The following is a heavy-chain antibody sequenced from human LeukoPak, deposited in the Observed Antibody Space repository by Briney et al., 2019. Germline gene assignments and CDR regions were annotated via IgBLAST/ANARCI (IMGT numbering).Heavy chain of an antibody. D-gene: IGHD4-17*01. CDR3: GRDPNGDYVGAFDF. V-gene: IGHV3-23*01. CDR1: GFTFSSYA. J-gene: IGHJ3*01. Sequence: GGSLRLSCAASGFTFSSYAMTWVRQAPGKGLEWVSSIRGGGGASYTDSVKGRFTMSRDNSKDTLYLQMNSLTAADTAIYYCGRDPNGDYVGAFDFWGQGTLVTVSS. CDR2: IRGGGGA.